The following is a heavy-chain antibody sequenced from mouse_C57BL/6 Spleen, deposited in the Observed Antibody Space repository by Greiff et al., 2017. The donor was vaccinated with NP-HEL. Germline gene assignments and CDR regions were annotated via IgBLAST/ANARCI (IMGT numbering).Heavy chain of an antibody. CDR3: ARSLTDYYAMDY. J-gene: IGHJ4*01. Sequence: EVKVVESGGGLVKPGGSLKLSCAASGFTFSDYGTHWVRQAPEKGLEWVAYISSGSSTIYYADTVKGRFTISRDNAKNTLFLQMTSLRSEDTAMYYCARSLTDYYAMDYWGQGTSVTVSS. CDR1: GFTFSDYG. V-gene: IGHV5-17*01. CDR2: ISSGSSTI.